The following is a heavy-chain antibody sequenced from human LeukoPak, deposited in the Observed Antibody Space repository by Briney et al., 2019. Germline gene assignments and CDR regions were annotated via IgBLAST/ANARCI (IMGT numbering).Heavy chain of an antibody. V-gene: IGHV4-4*02. CDR1: GGSISSSNW. D-gene: IGHD3-10*01. CDR2: IYHSGST. Sequence: SGTLSLTCAVSGGSISSSNWWSWVRQPPGKGLEWIGEIYHSGSTNYNPSLKSRVTISVDKSKNQFSLKLSSVTAADTAVYYCARISAGELLWFGELFQNDAFDIWGQGTMVTVSS. J-gene: IGHJ3*02. CDR3: ARISAGELLWFGELFQNDAFDI.